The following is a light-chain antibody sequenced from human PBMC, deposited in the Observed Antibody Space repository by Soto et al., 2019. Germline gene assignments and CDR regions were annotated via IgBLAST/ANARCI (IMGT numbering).Light chain of an antibody. CDR3: QQYNNWPPKHT. J-gene: IGKJ2*01. CDR2: DAS. V-gene: IGKV3-15*01. Sequence: EIVMTQSPATLSVSPGERVTLSCRASQSISNNLAWYQHKPCRAPRVLIYDASTRATGVPVRFSGSVSGTEFTLTISSLQSDDFAVYYCQQYNNWPPKHTFGQGTKLEIK. CDR1: QSISNN.